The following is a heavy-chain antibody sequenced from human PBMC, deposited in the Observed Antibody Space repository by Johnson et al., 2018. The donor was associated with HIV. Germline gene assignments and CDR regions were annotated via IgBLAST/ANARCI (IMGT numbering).Heavy chain of an antibody. CDR2: IRYDVTKK. CDR1: GLTFSSYG. CDR3: AKSSSATYYGDAFDM. Sequence: QVQLVESGGGVVQPGGSLRLSCAASGLTFSSYGMHWVRQAPGKGLEWVAFIRYDVTKKYYADSVKGRFTISRDNSKKTLSLQMNSLRPEDTAVYYCAKSSSATYYGDAFDMWGQGTMVTVSS. V-gene: IGHV3-30*02. D-gene: IGHD3-10*01. J-gene: IGHJ3*02.